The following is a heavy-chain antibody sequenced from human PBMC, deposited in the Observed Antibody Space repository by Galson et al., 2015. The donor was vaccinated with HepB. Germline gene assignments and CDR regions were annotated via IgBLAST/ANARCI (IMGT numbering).Heavy chain of an antibody. Sequence: SLRLSCAASGFTFSSYSIHWVREAPGKGLEWVAIISHDGRNTYYAYSVKGRFTISRDNSRNTLYLQMNGLRSDDTAVYYCARERGAGWYEGNDYWGQGTLGAVSS. J-gene: IGHJ4*02. CDR2: ISHDGRNT. CDR3: ARERGAGWYEGNDY. CDR1: GFTFSSYS. D-gene: IGHD6-19*01. V-gene: IGHV3-30*04.